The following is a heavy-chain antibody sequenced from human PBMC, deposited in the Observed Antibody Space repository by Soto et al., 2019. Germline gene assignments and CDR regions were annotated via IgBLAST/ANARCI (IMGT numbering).Heavy chain of an antibody. CDR1: GFTFSSYA. CDR2: ISYDGSNK. CDR3: ARDPIYNWNYHGAFDI. J-gene: IGHJ3*02. V-gene: IGHV3-30-3*01. Sequence: GGSLRLSCAASGFTFSSYAMHWVRQAPGKGLEWVAVISYDGSNKYYADSVKGRFTISRDNSKNTLYLQMNSLRAEDTAVYYCARDPIYNWNYHGAFDIWGQGTMVTVSS. D-gene: IGHD1-7*01.